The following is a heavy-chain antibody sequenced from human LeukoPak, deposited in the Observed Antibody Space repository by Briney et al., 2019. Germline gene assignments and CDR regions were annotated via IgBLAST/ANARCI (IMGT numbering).Heavy chain of an antibody. J-gene: IGHJ4*02. CDR1: GYTFTGYY. CDR3: ASTAAGRPIFDY. Sequence: ASVKVSCKASGYTFTGYYMHWVRQAPGQGLEWMGSINPNSGGTNYAQKFQGRVTMTRDTSISTAYMELSRLRSDDTAVYYCASTAAGRPIFDYWGQGTLVTVSS. CDR2: INPNSGGT. V-gene: IGHV1-2*02. D-gene: IGHD6-13*01.